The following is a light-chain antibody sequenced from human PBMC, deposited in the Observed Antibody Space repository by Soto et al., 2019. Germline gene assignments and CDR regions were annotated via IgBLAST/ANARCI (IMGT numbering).Light chain of an antibody. CDR1: SSDVGSYNL. J-gene: IGLJ2*01. Sequence: QSALTQPASVSGSPGQSITISCTGTSSDVGSYNLVSWYQQHPGKAPKLMIYEVSKRPSGVSNRFSGSKSGNTASLTISGLQAEDEADYYCCSYASSSTSYVVFGGGTQLTVL. V-gene: IGLV2-23*02. CDR2: EVS. CDR3: CSYASSSTSYVV.